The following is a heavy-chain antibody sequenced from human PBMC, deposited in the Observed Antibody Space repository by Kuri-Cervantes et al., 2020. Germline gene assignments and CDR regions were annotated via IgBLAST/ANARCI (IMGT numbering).Heavy chain of an antibody. V-gene: IGHV3-33*01. CDR3: ARYMVRGIYYGMDV. Sequence: GESLKISCAASGFTFSSYGMHWVRQAPGKGLEWVAVIWYDGSNKYYADSVKGRFTISRDSSKNTLFLQMNSLRADDTAVYYCARYMVRGIYYGMDVWGQGTTVTVSS. CDR2: IWYDGSNK. D-gene: IGHD3-10*01. CDR1: GFTFSSYG. J-gene: IGHJ6*02.